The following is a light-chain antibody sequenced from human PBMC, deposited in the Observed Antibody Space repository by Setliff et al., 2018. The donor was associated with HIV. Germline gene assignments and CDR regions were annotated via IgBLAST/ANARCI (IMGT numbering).Light chain of an antibody. CDR1: SGSVSTSNY. J-gene: IGLJ1*01. CDR3: LLYLSSGSYV. Sequence: QTVVTQEPAFSVSPGGTVTLTCGLTSGSVSTSNYPSWYQQTPGQAPRTLIYSTNIRSSGVPDRFSGSIVGNKAALTIAGAQADDESDYFCLLYLSSGSYVFGTGTKVTV. V-gene: IGLV8-61*01. CDR2: STN.